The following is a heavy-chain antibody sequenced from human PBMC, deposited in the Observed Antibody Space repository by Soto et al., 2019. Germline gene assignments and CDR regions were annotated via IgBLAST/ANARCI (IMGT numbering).Heavy chain of an antibody. J-gene: IGHJ5*01. CDR2: ISTTSFTI. CDR1: GFRFSTYN. CDR3: ARDRCYDGTCYSASDS. D-gene: IGHD2-15*01. V-gene: IGHV3-48*02. Sequence: EVRLMESGGGLVQPGGSLRLSCAASGFRFSTYNRDWVRQAPGKGPEWIAHISTTSFTIYYADSVKGRFTISRDNDRNSLYLEMNSLRDEDTAVYYSARDRCYDGTCYSASDSWGQGTLVTVSS.